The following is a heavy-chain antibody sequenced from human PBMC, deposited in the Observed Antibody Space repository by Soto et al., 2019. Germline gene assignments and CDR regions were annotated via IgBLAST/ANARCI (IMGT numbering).Heavy chain of an antibody. V-gene: IGHV3-23*01. CDR2: ITNTGGDT. Sequence: GGSLRLSCAASEFTFSSYAMNWVRQAPGKGLEWVSTITNTGGDTLYADSVKGRFTISRDNSKNTLDLQMSSLRAEDTAIYYCARAHDYDFWSGFLFYGMDVWGQGTTVTVSS. CDR3: ARAHDYDFWSGFLFYGMDV. D-gene: IGHD3-3*01. J-gene: IGHJ6*02. CDR1: EFTFSSYA.